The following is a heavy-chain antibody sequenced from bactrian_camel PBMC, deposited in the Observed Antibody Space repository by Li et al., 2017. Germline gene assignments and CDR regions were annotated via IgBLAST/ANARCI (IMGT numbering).Heavy chain of an antibody. CDR1: GYTYSTYC. Sequence: HVQLVESGGGSVHTGGSLRLSCAASGYTYSTYCMAWFRQAPGKEREGVAAIAARTADTYYADSVKGRFTISRDNAKNELYLEMTSLKPDDTAIYYCAARAGGCGVKFAVGPYDYWGQGTQVTVS. J-gene: IGHJ4*01. CDR3: AARAGGCGVKFAVGPYDY. D-gene: IGHD5*01. V-gene: IGHV3-3*01. CDR2: IAARTADT.